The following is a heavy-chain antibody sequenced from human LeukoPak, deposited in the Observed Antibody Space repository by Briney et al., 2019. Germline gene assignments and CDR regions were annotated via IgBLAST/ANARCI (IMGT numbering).Heavy chain of an antibody. D-gene: IGHD3-16*02. V-gene: IGHV3-7*01. CDR1: GFTFSSYW. CDR3: ARVGGRYSPLGY. CDR2: IKQDGSEK. J-gene: IGHJ4*02. Sequence: GGSLRLSCAASGFTFSSYWMSWVRQAPGKGLEWVANIKQDGSEKYYVDSVKGRFTISRDNDKNSLLLQMTSLRAEDTAVYYCARVGGRYSPLGYWGQGTLVTVSS.